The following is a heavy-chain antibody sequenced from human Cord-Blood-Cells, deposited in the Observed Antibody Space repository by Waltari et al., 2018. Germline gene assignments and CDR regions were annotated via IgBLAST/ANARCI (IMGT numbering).Heavy chain of an antibody. Sequence: QVQLVQSGAEVKKPGASVKVSCKASGYTFTSYAMHWVRQAPGQRLEWMGWINAGNGNTKYSQKFQGRVTITRDTSASTAYMELSSLRSEDTAVYYCARESKLVGATPVAFNYWGQGTLVTVSS. CDR2: INAGNGNT. CDR3: ARESKLVGATPVAFNY. CDR1: GYTFTSYA. J-gene: IGHJ4*02. D-gene: IGHD1-26*01. V-gene: IGHV1-3*01.